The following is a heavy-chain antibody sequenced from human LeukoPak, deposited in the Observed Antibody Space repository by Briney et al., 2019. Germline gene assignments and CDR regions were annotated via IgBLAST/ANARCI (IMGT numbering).Heavy chain of an antibody. V-gene: IGHV3-30*18. CDR1: GFTFSSYG. Sequence: GGSLRLSCAASGFTFSSYGMHWVRQAPGKGLEWVAVISYDGSNKYYADSVKGRFTISRDNSKNTLYLQMNSLRAEDTAVYYCAKGAGYYDSSGYLDYWGQGTLVTVSS. CDR2: ISYDGSNK. D-gene: IGHD3-22*01. J-gene: IGHJ4*02. CDR3: AKGAGYYDSSGYLDY.